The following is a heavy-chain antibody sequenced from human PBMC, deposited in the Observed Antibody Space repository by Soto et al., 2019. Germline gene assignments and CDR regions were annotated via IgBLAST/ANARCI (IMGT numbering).Heavy chain of an antibody. Sequence: PSETLSLTCTVSGDSISTSNYYWGWVRQPPGKGLEWIGSFFYSGSTYYNPSPKSRVTISVDTSKNQFSLKLSSVTAADTAVYYCARQGGYDFSLVDYWGQGTLVTVSS. V-gene: IGHV4-39*01. CDR1: GDSISTSNYY. CDR2: FFYSGST. J-gene: IGHJ4*02. CDR3: ARQGGYDFSLVDY. D-gene: IGHD5-12*01.